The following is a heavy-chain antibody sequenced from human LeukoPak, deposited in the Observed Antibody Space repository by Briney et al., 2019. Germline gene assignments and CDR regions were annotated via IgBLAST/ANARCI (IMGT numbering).Heavy chain of an antibody. CDR3: ARNFRGVFGD. Sequence: PSETLSLTCTVSGYSINSGYYWGWIRQPPGKGLEWIGSIYHSGSTYYNPSLKSRATISVDTSKNQFSLNLSSVTAADTAVYYCARNFRGVFGDWGQGTLVTVSS. CDR2: IYHSGST. CDR1: GYSINSGYY. D-gene: IGHD3-10*01. J-gene: IGHJ4*01. V-gene: IGHV4-38-2*02.